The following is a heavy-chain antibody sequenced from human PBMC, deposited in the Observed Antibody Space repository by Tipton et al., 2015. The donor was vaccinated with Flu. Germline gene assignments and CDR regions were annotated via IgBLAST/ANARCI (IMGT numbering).Heavy chain of an antibody. J-gene: IGHJ3*02. Sequence: LRLSCTVSGDSISSYYWSWIRQPPGKRLEWIGYIYSSGSTNYNPSLKSRVTISPDTSKNQFSLRLTSVTAADTAVYYCARRGRTVRDAFDIWGQGTMVTVPS. V-gene: IGHV4-4*08. CDR2: IYSSGST. D-gene: IGHD3-10*01. CDR3: ARRGRTVRDAFDI. CDR1: GDSISSYY.